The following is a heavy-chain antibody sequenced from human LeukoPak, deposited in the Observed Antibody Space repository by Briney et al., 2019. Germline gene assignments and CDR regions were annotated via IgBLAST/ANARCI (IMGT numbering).Heavy chain of an antibody. V-gene: IGHV3-30*02. Sequence: GGSLRLSCAASGFTFRSYGMHWVRQAPGKGLEWVAIIRYDGTNKYYADSVKGRFTISRDNSKNTLYLQMNSLRAEDTAVYYCASRYYHDSSGGIGAYYYMDVWGKGTTVTISS. CDR3: ASRYYHDSSGGIGAYYYMDV. CDR2: IRYDGTNK. D-gene: IGHD3-22*01. CDR1: GFTFRSYG. J-gene: IGHJ6*03.